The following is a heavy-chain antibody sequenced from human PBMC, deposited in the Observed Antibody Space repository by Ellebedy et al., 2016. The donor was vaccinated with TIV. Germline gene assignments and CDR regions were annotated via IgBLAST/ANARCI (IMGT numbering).Heavy chain of an antibody. Sequence: SLKISXTISGPTLDHAIHWVRQTPEKGLEWVSGVFWNSGGTGYADSVKGRFTISRDKAKTSVYLQMNSLGVEDTAKYYCARMDHNAAWWISWGQGVLVTVSS. J-gene: IGHJ1*01. D-gene: IGHD2-8*02. CDR2: VFWNSGGT. CDR3: ARMDHNAAWWIS. V-gene: IGHV3-9*01. CDR1: GPTLDHA.